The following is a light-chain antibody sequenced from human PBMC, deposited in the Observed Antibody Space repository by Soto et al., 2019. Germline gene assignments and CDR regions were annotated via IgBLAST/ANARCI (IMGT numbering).Light chain of an antibody. CDR2: EVS. V-gene: IGLV2-14*01. CDR1: SSDIGSYDY. Sequence: QSVLTQPASVSGSPGQSITISCTGTSSDIGSYDYVSWYQQHPGKAPNLIIYEVSTRPSGVSNRFSASKSGNTASLTISGLQAEDEADYYCSSYTSSSTHVFGPGTKVTVL. CDR3: SSYTSSSTHV. J-gene: IGLJ1*01.